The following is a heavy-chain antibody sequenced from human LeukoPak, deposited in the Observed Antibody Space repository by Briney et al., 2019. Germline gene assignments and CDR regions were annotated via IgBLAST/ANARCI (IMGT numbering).Heavy chain of an antibody. D-gene: IGHD4-17*01. CDR2: INEDGSEK. CDR1: GFTFSNYW. V-gene: IGHV3-7*01. Sequence: PGGSLRLSCTASGFTFSNYWMMWVRQAPGQGLEWVANINEDGSEKYYADYVEGRFTISRDNAKNSLYLQMNSLRAEDTAVYYCARGGERSTVTYFDYWGQGTLVTVSS. J-gene: IGHJ4*02. CDR3: ARGGERSTVTYFDY.